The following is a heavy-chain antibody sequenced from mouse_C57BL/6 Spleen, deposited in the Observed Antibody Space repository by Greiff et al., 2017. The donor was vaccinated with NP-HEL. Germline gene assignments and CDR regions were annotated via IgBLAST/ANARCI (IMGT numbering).Heavy chain of an antibody. V-gene: IGHV1-76*01. J-gene: IGHJ3*01. CDR3: AREGNWAPFAY. CDR1: GYTFTDYY. CDR2: IYPGSGNT. Sequence: VQLQQSGAELVRPGASVKLSCKASGYTFTDYYINWVKQRPGQGLEWIARIYPGSGNTYYNEKFKGKATLTAEKSSSTAYMQLSSLTSEDSAVYFCAREGNWAPFAYWGQGTLVTVSA. D-gene: IGHD4-1*01.